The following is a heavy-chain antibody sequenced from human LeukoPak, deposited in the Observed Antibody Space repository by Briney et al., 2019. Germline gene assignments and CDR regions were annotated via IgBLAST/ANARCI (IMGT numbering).Heavy chain of an antibody. CDR2: IYYSGST. J-gene: IGHJ4*02. CDR3: ASSAMVRGVIPDY. CDR1: GGSISSYY. V-gene: IGHV4-59*01. Sequence: SETLSLTCTVSGGSISSYYWSWIRQPPGKGLEWIGYIYYSGSTSYNPSLKSRVTISVDTSKNQFSLKLSSVTAADTAVYYCASSAMVRGVIPDYWGQGTLVTVSS. D-gene: IGHD3-10*01.